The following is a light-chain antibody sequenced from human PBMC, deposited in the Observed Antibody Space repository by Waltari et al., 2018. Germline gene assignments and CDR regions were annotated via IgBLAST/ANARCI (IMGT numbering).Light chain of an antibody. CDR3: SSYTTSNGPYV. J-gene: IGLJ1*01. V-gene: IGLV2-14*01. CDR2: EVS. Sequence: QSALAQPASVSGSPGQSITISCTGITGDFGAYNYVSWYQQHPGKAPKLLIYEVSNRPSGCCGRFSGSKSGNTASLTISGLQVEADCDYYCSSYTTSNGPYVFGSGTKVTVL. CDR1: TGDFGAYNY.